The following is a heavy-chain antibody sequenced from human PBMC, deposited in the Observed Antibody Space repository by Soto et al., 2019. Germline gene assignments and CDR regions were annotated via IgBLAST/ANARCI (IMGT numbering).Heavy chain of an antibody. CDR1: GFTFGSYS. CDR2: INTRSTTM. J-gene: IGHJ3*02. D-gene: IGHD2-2*01. V-gene: IGHV3-48*01. CDR3: ARDAIRYCSYTGCFAFEI. Sequence: EVQLVESGGGLVQPGGSLRLSCAASGFTFGSYSMNWVRQAPGKGLEWVSYINTRSTTMYYADSVKGRFTISRDNAKDSLYLQMNSLRAEDTAVYYCARDAIRYCSYTGCFAFEIWGQGTMVTVSS.